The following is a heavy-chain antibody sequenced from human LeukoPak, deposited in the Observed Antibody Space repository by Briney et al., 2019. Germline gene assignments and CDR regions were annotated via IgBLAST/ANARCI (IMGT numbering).Heavy chain of an antibody. V-gene: IGHV1-46*01. CDR3: ASPGLDYGDSHEDVFDI. D-gene: IGHD4-17*01. Sequence: ASVKVSCKASGNYYMHWVRQAPGQGLEWMGVINPSGDSTNYAQKFQGRVTMTRDMSTSTVYMELSSLRFEDTAVYYCASPGLDYGDSHEDVFDIWGQGTMVTVSS. J-gene: IGHJ3*02. CDR2: INPSGDST. CDR1: GNYY.